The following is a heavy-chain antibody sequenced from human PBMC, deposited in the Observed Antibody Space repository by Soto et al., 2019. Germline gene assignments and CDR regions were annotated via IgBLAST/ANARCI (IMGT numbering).Heavy chain of an antibody. D-gene: IGHD6-19*01. CDR2: ISGSGGRI. Sequence: EVQLLESGGGLVQPGGSLRLSCAASGFTFYRYDMFWVRQTPRRGLEWVSFISGSGGRIEYGDFVRGRFTASRDNAEDTLSLQMNTLASDDTGVYDCVRRGSETGWYFDQWGQGTLVVVSS. J-gene: IGHJ4*02. CDR3: VRRGSETGWYFDQ. V-gene: IGHV3-23*02. CDR1: GFTFYRYD.